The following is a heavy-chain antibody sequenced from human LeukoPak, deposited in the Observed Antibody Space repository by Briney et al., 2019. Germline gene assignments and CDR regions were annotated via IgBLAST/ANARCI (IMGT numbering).Heavy chain of an antibody. CDR3: ARAIVVVPAAIHYYYMDV. Sequence: GGSLRLSCAASGFTFSSYWMHWVRQAPGKGLVWVSRINSDGSSTSYADSVKGRFTISRDNAKNSLYLQMNSLRAEDTAVYYCARAIVVVPAAIHYYYMDVWGKGTTVTVSS. CDR2: INSDGSST. J-gene: IGHJ6*03. V-gene: IGHV3-74*01. D-gene: IGHD2-2*01. CDR1: GFTFSSYW.